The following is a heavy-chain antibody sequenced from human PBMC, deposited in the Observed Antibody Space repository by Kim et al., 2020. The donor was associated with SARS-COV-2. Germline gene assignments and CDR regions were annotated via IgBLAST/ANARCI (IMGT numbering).Heavy chain of an antibody. CDR1: GFTFSSYG. CDR2: ISYDGSNK. Sequence: GGSLRLSCAASGFTFSSYGMHWVRQAPGKGLEWVAVISYDGSNKYYADSVKGRFTISRDNSKNTLYLQMNSLRAEDTAVYYCVLQADSDYWGQGTLVTVSS. CDR3: VLQADSDY. V-gene: IGHV3-30*12. J-gene: IGHJ4*02. D-gene: IGHD2-15*01.